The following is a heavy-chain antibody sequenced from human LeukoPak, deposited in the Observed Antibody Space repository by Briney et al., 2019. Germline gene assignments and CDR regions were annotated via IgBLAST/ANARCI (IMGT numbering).Heavy chain of an antibody. CDR2: ISSSGSTI. CDR1: GFTFSGHW. V-gene: IGHV3-48*04. D-gene: IGHD1-14*01. Sequence: PGGSLRLSCTASGFTFSGHWIHWVRQAPGKGLEWVSYISSSGSTIYYADSVKGRFTISRDNAKNSLYLQMNSLRAEDTAVYYCATTGEGYYYYMDVWGKGTTVTISS. J-gene: IGHJ6*03. CDR3: ATTGEGYYYYMDV.